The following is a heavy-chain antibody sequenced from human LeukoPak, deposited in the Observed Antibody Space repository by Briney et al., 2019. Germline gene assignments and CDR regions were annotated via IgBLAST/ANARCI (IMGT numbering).Heavy chain of an antibody. V-gene: IGHV3-23*01. CDR2: INDSGGST. CDR1: GFTFSDYG. Sequence: RTGGSLRLSCAASGFTFSDYGMSWVRQAPGKGLEWVSSINDSGGSTYYADSVKGRFTISRDNSKNTLYLQMNSLRDEDTAMYYCARGRELMDNWGQGTLVTVSS. J-gene: IGHJ4*02. CDR3: ARGRELMDN. D-gene: IGHD3-10*01.